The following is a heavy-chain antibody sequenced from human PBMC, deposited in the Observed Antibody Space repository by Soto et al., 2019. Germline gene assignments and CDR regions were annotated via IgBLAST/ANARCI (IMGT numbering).Heavy chain of an antibody. CDR2: ISGSGGNT. D-gene: IGHD5-18*01. CDR1: GFTFSSYA. Sequence: PGGSLRLSCAASGFTFSSYAMSWVRQAPGRGLEWVSAISGSGGNTYYGDSVRGRFTISRDNSKNALYLQLNSLRAEDTALYYCAKDPSVDTAYYFDYWGQGTLVTVSS. CDR3: AKDPSVDTAYYFDY. J-gene: IGHJ4*02. V-gene: IGHV3-23*01.